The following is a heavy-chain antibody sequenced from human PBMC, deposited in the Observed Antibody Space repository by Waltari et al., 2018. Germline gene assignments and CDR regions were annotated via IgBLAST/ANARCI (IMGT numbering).Heavy chain of an antibody. CDR3: ARRPAADYYYYGMDV. Sequence: QLQLQESGPGLVKPSETLSLTCTVSGGSISSSSYYWGWIRQPPGKGLEWIGSIYYSGRTYCNPAPKGRVTRCVDTSKNQFSLKLSSVTAADTAVYYCARRPAADYYYYGMDVWGQGTTVTVSS. V-gene: IGHV4-39*01. D-gene: IGHD2-2*01. CDR1: GGSISSSSYY. J-gene: IGHJ6*02. CDR2: IYYSGRT.